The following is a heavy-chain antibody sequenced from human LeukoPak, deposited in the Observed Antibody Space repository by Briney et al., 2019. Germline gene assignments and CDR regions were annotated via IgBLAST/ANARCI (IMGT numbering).Heavy chain of an antibody. V-gene: IGHV3-74*01. CDR1: GFTFSSYW. J-gene: IGHJ3*02. D-gene: IGHD3-10*01. Sequence: PGGSLRLSCAASGFTFSSYWMHWVRQAPGKGLVWVSRINTDGSSTSYADSVKGRFTISRDNAKNTLYLQMNSPRAEDTAVYYCARGKARGAFDIWGQGTMVTVSS. CDR2: INTDGSST. CDR3: ARGKARGAFDI.